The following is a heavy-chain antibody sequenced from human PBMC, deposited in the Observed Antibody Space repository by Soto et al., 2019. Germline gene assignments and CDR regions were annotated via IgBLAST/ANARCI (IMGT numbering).Heavy chain of an antibody. J-gene: IGHJ2*01. CDR2: IYYSGST. CDR3: ARQEGDWSIAPIEAYWYFDL. Sequence: QLQLQESGPGLVKPSETLSLTCTVSGGSISSSSYYWGWIRQPPGKGLEWIGSIYYSGSTYYNPSLKSRVTISVDTSKNQFSLKLSSVTAADTAVYYCARQEGDWSIAPIEAYWYFDLWGRGTLVTVSS. CDR1: GGSISSSSYY. V-gene: IGHV4-39*01. D-gene: IGHD6-6*01.